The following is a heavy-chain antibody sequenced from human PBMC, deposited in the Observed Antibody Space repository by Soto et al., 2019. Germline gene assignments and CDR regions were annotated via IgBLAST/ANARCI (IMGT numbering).Heavy chain of an antibody. CDR2: IYYSGYT. Sequence: SETLSLTCTVSGGSISSSSYYWGWIRQPPGKGMEWIGSIYYSGYTYYIPSLKSRVTISVDTSKNHFSLKLSSVTAADTAVYYCARDCLVQLERRDYYGMDVWGQGTTVTVSS. CDR1: GGSISSSSYY. CDR3: ARDCLVQLERRDYYGMDV. D-gene: IGHD1-1*01. V-gene: IGHV4-39*07. J-gene: IGHJ6*02.